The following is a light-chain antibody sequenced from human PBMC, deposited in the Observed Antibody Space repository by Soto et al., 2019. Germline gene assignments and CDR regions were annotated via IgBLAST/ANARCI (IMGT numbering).Light chain of an antibody. CDR3: QQTYSALWT. J-gene: IGKJ1*01. V-gene: IGKV1-39*01. CDR1: QTITPY. CDR2: AAS. Sequence: DIQMTQSPSSLSASVGDRVTISCRASQTITPYLNWYKQKPGKAPKLLIYAASSLHSGVPSRFSGSGSGTDFTLTISSLQPEDFAAYYCQQTYSALWTFGQGTKLEIK.